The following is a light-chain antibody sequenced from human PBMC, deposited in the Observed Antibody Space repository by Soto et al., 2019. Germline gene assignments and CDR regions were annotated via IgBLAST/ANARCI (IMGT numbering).Light chain of an antibody. Sequence: QSVLTQPPSASGTPGQRVAISCSGGNSNIGTNHVNWYQQLPGTAPKLLIYVDDQRPSGVPDRFSASKSGTSASLAISGLRSDDEADYYCAAWDDSLSAFVFATGTKVTVL. CDR3: AAWDDSLSAFV. J-gene: IGLJ1*01. CDR2: VDD. V-gene: IGLV1-47*02. CDR1: NSNIGTNH.